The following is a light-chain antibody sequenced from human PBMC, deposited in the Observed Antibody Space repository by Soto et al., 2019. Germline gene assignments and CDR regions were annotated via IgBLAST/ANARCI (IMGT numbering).Light chain of an antibody. CDR3: HQYGSSITWT. V-gene: IGKV3-20*01. CDR2: AAS. J-gene: IGKJ1*01. Sequence: EVVLTQSPGTVSLSPGERATLSCRASQSVTSNYLAWYQQKPAQAPRLLIYAASSRATGIPDRFSGSGSGTDFTLSISRLEPEDLAAYSCHQYGSSITWTSGQGTKVEIK. CDR1: QSVTSNY.